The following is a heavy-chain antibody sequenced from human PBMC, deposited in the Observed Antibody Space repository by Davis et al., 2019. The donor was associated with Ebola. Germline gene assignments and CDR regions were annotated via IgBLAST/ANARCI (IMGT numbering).Heavy chain of an antibody. J-gene: IGHJ5*02. Sequence: GESLKISCKVSGYSFTSYWIAWVRQLRGKGLEWMGIIYPGDSDTRYRPSFQGQVTISADKSISTAYLHWSSLKASDTAIYYGARRGYCSGTGCPWGWFDPWGQGTPVTVSP. V-gene: IGHV5-51*01. CDR1: GYSFTSYW. D-gene: IGHD2-2*01. CDR2: IYPGDSDT. CDR3: ARRGYCSGTGCPWGWFDP.